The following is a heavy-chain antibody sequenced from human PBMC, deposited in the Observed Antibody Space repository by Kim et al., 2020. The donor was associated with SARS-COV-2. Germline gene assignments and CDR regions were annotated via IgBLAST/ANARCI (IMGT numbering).Heavy chain of an antibody. V-gene: IGHV3-11*03. Sequence: GGSLRLSCAASGFTFSDYYMSWIRQAPGKGLEWVSYISSSSSYTNYADSVKGRFTISRDNAKNSLYLQMNSLRAEDTAVYYCASGSKYSGSFLDYYYYYGMDVWGQGTTVTVSS. J-gene: IGHJ6*02. CDR3: ASGSKYSGSFLDYYYYYGMDV. D-gene: IGHD1-26*01. CDR1: GFTFSDYY. CDR2: ISSSSSYT.